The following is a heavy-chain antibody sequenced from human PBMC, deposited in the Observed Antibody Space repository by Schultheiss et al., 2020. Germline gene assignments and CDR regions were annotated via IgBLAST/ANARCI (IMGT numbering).Heavy chain of an antibody. D-gene: IGHD5-18*01. CDR2: INPNSGGT. V-gene: IGHV1-2*02. CDR1: GGTFSSYA. J-gene: IGHJ4*02. CDR3: ARDPLTWIQLWLLDY. Sequence: ASVKVSCKASGGTFSSYAISWVRQAPGQGLEWMGWINPNSGGTNYAQKFQGRVTMTRDTSISTAYMELSRLRSDDTAVYYCARDPLTWIQLWLLDYWGQGTLVNVSS.